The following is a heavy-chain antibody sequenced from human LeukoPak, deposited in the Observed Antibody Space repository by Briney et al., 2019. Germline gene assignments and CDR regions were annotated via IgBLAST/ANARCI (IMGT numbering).Heavy chain of an antibody. J-gene: IGHJ4*02. CDR3: ARDRRYWYYGSGSGFDY. CDR2: INPNSGGT. Sequence: ASVNVSCKASGYTFTGYYMHWVRQAPGQGLEWMGWINPNSGGTNYAQKFQGWVTMTRDTSISTAYMELSRLRSDDTAVYYCARDRRYWYYGSGSGFDYWGQGTLVTVSS. CDR1: GYTFTGYY. V-gene: IGHV1-2*04. D-gene: IGHD3-10*01.